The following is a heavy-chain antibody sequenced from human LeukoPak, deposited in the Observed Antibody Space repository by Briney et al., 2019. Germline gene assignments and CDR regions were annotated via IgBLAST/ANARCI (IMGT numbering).Heavy chain of an antibody. Sequence: SETLSLTCTVSGGSISSVSYYWSWIRESAGKGLEWIGRIYTSGDTEYNPSLMSRVTVSVDMSRNQFSLKLSSVTAADTAVYYCARGLPHSSSWYEFLRPQWVPSFDYWGQGTLVTVSS. CDR3: ARGLPHSSSWYEFLRPQWVPSFDY. D-gene: IGHD6-13*01. CDR1: GGSISSVSYY. CDR2: IYTSGDT. J-gene: IGHJ4*02. V-gene: IGHV4-61*02.